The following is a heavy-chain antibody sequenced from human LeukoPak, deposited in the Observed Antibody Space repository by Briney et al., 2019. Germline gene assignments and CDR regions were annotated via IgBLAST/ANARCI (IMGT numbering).Heavy chain of an antibody. CDR2: FDHEDGET. D-gene: IGHD5-18*01. V-gene: IGHV1-24*01. J-gene: IGHJ4*02. Sequence: ASVKVSCKVSGYTFTYLYMHWVRQAHATGLEREGGFDHEDGETIYAQKFQDRVTMTEDTSTDTAYMELSSLRSEDTAVYYCATSWGPYSYGYGYYWGQGTLVTVSS. CDR1: GYTFTYLY. CDR3: ATSWGPYSYGYGYY.